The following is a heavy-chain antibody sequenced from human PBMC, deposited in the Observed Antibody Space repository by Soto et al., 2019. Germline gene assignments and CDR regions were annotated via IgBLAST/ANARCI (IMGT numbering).Heavy chain of an antibody. D-gene: IGHD6-13*01. J-gene: IGHJ4*02. CDR2: ISGGTSST. Sequence: EVQLLESGGGLVQPGGSLRLSCAASGFTFSSYAMSWVRQAPGKGLEWVSAISGGTSSTYYADSVKGRFTISRDNSKNTLYLQMKSLRAEDTAVYYCAKERWAAAGTPTLDSWGQGTLVTGSS. CDR3: AKERWAAAGTPTLDS. V-gene: IGHV3-23*01. CDR1: GFTFSSYA.